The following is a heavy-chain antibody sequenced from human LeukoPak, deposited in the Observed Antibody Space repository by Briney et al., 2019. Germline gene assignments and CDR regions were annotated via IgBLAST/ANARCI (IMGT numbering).Heavy chain of an antibody. CDR2: FDPEDGET. CDR1: GYTLTELS. CDR3: ATVPLVGASYFDY. Sequence: ASVKVSCQVSGYTLTELSMHWVRQAPGKGLEWMGGFDPEDGETIYAQKFQGRVTMTEDTSTDTAYMELSSLRSEDTAVYYCATVPLVGASYFDYWGQGTLVTVSS. V-gene: IGHV1-24*01. D-gene: IGHD1-26*01. J-gene: IGHJ4*02.